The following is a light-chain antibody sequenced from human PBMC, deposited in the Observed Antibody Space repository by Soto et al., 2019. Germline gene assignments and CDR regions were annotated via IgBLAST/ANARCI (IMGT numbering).Light chain of an antibody. Sequence: DTVLTQSPGTLSLSPGETATLTCRASQSVSSSYLAWYQQKPGQAPRLLIYGASSRATGIPDRFSGSGSGTDFTLTISRLEPEDFAVYYGQQYGSSPGTFGQGTKVDIK. V-gene: IGKV3-20*01. CDR1: QSVSSSY. CDR2: GAS. CDR3: QQYGSSPGT. J-gene: IGKJ1*01.